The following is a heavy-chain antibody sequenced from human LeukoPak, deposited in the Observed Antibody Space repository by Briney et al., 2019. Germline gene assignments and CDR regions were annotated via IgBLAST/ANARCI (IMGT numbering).Heavy chain of an antibody. V-gene: IGHV3-74*01. D-gene: IGHD4-17*01. CDR3: LREDYGEELE. CDR1: GFTFRGFW. Sequence: GGSLRLSCAASGFTFRGFWMHWVRQAPGKGLLWVSRINGDGSTTNYADFVKGRFTISRDNAKNTLFLQMNSLRVEDTAIYFCLREDYGEELEWGRGNLVT. J-gene: IGHJ4*02. CDR2: INGDGSTT.